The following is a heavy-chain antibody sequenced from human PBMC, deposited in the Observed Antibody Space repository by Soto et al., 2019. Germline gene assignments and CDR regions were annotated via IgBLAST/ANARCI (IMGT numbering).Heavy chain of an antibody. CDR3: AKDNGNAAARPHYFDY. V-gene: IGHV3-30*18. J-gene: IGHJ4*02. Sequence: QVQLVESGGGVVQPGRSLRLSCAASGFTFSSYGMHWVRQAPSKGLEWVAVISYDGSNKYYADSVKGRFTISRDNSKNTLYLQMNSLRAEDTAVYYCAKDNGNAAARPHYFDYWGQGTLVTVSS. CDR2: ISYDGSNK. CDR1: GFTFSSYG. D-gene: IGHD6-6*01.